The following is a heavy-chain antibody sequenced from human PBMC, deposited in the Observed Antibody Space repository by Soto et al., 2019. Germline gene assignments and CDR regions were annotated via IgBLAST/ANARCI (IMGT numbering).Heavy chain of an antibody. V-gene: IGHV3-48*04. CDR3: ARGDSSGLYYFDY. CDR2: ISSSSSTT. CDR1: GFTFRSYS. J-gene: IGHJ4*02. Sequence: GGSLRLSCAASGFTFRSYSMNWVRQAPGKGLEWVSYISSSSSTTGYADSVKGRFTISRDNAKKSLYLQMNSLRGEDTALYYCARGDSSGLYYFDYWGQGTLVTVSS. D-gene: IGHD3-22*01.